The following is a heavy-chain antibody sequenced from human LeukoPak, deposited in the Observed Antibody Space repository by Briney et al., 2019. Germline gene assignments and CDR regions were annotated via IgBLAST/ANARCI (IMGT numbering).Heavy chain of an antibody. Sequence: GGSLRLSCAASGFNFNNAWMNWVRQAPGKGLEWVSAISGSGGSTYYADSVKGRFTISRDNSKNTLYLQMNSLRAEDTAVYYCAKLDTAMVTYLDYWGQGTLVTVSS. D-gene: IGHD5-18*01. V-gene: IGHV3-23*01. CDR2: ISGSGGST. J-gene: IGHJ4*02. CDR1: GFNFNNAW. CDR3: AKLDTAMVTYLDY.